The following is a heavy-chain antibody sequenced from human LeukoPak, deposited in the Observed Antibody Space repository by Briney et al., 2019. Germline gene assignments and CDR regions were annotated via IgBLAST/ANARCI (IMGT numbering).Heavy chain of an antibody. V-gene: IGHV3-23*01. D-gene: IGHD1-26*01. CDR1: GFVFGNFA. CDR3: AKSPITVTGDYFDY. Sequence: GGSLRLSCAASGFVFGNFAMSWVRQAPGKGLEWVSGISGSADNTNYADSVRGRFTISRDNPKNTLYLQMNSLRAEDTAVYYCAKSPITVTGDYFDYWGQGTLVTVSS. CDR2: ISGSADNT. J-gene: IGHJ4*02.